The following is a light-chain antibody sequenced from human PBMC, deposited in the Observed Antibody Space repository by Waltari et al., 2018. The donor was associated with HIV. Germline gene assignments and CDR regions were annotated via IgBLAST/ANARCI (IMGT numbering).Light chain of an antibody. CDR1: QNIGDY. CDR2: GAS. J-gene: IGKJ1*01. Sequence: IQITQAPISLSATVGGRGNITCRASQNIGDYLNWYHQKPGKAPQLLISGASSLQSGVPSRFRGSGSGTEFTLTISSLQPEDFATYFCQQSHNIPLTFGQGTKVEIK. CDR3: QQSHNIPLT. V-gene: IGKV1-39*01.